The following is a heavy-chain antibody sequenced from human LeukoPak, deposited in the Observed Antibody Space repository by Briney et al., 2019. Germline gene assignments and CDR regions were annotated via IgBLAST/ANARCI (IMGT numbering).Heavy chain of an antibody. Sequence: GGSLRLSCAASGFTFSSYAMSWVRQAPGKRLEWVSAISGSGGSTYYADSVKGRFTISRDNSKNTLYLQMNSLRAEDTAVYYCAKDDRYCSSTSCSTYWGQGTLVTVSS. J-gene: IGHJ4*02. D-gene: IGHD2-2*01. CDR1: GFTFSSYA. CDR2: ISGSGGST. V-gene: IGHV3-23*01. CDR3: AKDDRYCSSTSCSTY.